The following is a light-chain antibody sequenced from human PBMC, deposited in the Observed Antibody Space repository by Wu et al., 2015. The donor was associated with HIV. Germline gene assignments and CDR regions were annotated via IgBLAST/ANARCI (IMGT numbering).Light chain of an antibody. Sequence: EIVLTQSPGTLSLSLGERATLSCRASQSVGNNYLAWYQQKPGQAPRLLIYGAFNRASGVPARFSGSGSGTDFTLTISSVEPEDFAVYYCQHRHNWPFTFGPGTKVDLK. CDR2: GAF. V-gene: IGKV3D-20*02. CDR1: QSVGNNY. CDR3: QHRHNWPFT. J-gene: IGKJ3*01.